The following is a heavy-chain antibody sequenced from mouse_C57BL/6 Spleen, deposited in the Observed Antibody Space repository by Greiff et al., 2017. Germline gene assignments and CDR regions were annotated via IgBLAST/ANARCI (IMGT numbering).Heavy chain of an antibody. CDR2: IHPNSGST. CDR3: ASYYYALDY. CDR1: GYTFTSYW. D-gene: IGHD1-1*01. J-gene: IGHJ2*01. V-gene: IGHV1-64*01. Sequence: QVQLQQPGAELVKPGASVKLSCKASGYTFTSYWMHWVRQRPGQGLEWIGMIHPNSGSTNYNEKFKSKATLTVDKSTSTAYMQLSSLTSEDSAVYYCASYYYALDYWDQGTTLTVSS.